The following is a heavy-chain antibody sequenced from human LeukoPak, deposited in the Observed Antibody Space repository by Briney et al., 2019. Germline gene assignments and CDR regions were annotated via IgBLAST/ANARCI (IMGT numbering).Heavy chain of an antibody. CDR2: INDDGSDT. D-gene: IGHD2-15*01. J-gene: IGHJ5*02. Sequence: GGSLRLSCTASAFTFSTYWMHWVRQGAGKGPVWVARINDDGSDTVYADSVKGRFTISRDDAKNMLFLQMNSLRGEDTAVYHCVRGGPSTWSWGQGTLVTVSS. CDR3: VRGGPSTWS. CDR1: AFTFSTYW. V-gene: IGHV3-74*01.